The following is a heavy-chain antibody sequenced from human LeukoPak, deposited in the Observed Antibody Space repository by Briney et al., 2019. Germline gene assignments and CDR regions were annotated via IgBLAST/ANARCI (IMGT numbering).Heavy chain of an antibody. CDR2: IYTSGST. CDR1: GGSISSYY. J-gene: IGHJ6*02. D-gene: IGHD1-1*01. V-gene: IGHV4-4*07. Sequence: SETLSLTCTVSGGSISSYYWSWLRQPAGKGLEWIGRIYTSGSTNYNPSLKSRVTMSVDTSKNQFSLKLSSVTAADTAVYYCASSSLQYYYGMDVWGQGTTVTVSS. CDR3: ASSSLQYYYGMDV.